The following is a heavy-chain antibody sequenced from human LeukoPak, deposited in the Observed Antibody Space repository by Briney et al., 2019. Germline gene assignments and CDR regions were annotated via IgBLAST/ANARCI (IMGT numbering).Heavy chain of an antibody. D-gene: IGHD3-22*01. CDR1: GFTFRSYS. CDR2: ISSRGSYI. J-gene: IGHJ4*02. CDR3: ARVFYDSSARGNHFDY. Sequence: GGSLRLSCAASGFTFRSYSMNWVRQAPGKGLEWVSSISSRGSYIYYADSVKGRFTISRDNAKNSLYLQVNSLRAEDTAVYYCARVFYDSSARGNHFDYWGQGTLVTVSS. V-gene: IGHV3-21*01.